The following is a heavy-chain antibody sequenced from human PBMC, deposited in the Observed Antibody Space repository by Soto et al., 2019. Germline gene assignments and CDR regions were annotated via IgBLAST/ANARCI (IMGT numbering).Heavy chain of an antibody. CDR3: ARMGYYDSSGYDY. CDR1: GFPLSTSRMR. CDR2: IDWDDDK. Sequence: SGPTLVNPTQTLTLTCTFSGFPLSTSRMRVSWIRQPPGKALEWLARIDWDDDKFYSTSLKTRLTISKDTSKNQVVLTMTNMDPVDTATYYCARMGYYDSSGYDYWGQGTLVTVSS. D-gene: IGHD3-22*01. J-gene: IGHJ4*02. V-gene: IGHV2-70*04.